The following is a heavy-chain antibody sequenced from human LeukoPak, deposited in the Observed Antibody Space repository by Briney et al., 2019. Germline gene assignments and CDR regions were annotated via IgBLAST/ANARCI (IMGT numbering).Heavy chain of an antibody. CDR2: ISSSSSYI. D-gene: IGHD3-10*01. J-gene: IGHJ6*04. V-gene: IGHV3-21*01. Sequence: GGSLRLSCAASGFTFSSYSMNWVRQAPGKGLEWVSSISSSSSYIYYADSVKGRFTISRDNSKNTLYLQMNSLRAEDTAVYYCARVETMVRGVIKAHYYYYYGMDVWGKGTTVTVSS. CDR3: ARVETMVRGVIKAHYYYYYGMDV. CDR1: GFTFSSYS.